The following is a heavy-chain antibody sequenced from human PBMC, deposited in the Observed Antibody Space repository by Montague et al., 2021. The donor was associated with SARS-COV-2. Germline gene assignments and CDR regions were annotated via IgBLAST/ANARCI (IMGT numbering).Heavy chain of an antibody. CDR3: ANKGAYDVPIDY. Sequence: SETLSLTCTVSGGSVGSGSFHWSWIRQPPGKGLEYIGYISSSGSANYNPSFKSRVAISLDTSENQLSLRLSSVTAADTAGYYCANKGAYDVPIDYWGLGTLVTVSS. D-gene: IGHD3-3*01. V-gene: IGHV4-61*01. CDR1: GGSVGSGSFH. CDR2: ISSSGSA. J-gene: IGHJ4*02.